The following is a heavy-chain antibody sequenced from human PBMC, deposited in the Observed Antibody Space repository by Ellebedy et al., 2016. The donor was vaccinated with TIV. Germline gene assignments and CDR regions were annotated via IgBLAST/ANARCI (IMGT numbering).Heavy chain of an antibody. CDR2: VHNSGNT. V-gene: IGHV4-31*03. J-gene: IGHJ4*02. Sequence: LRLSCTVSGDFINSVVHYWSWIRQHPGEGLEWIGYVHNSGNTYYNPSLKSRLKMSIDTSKSQFSLDLNSVTAADTAVYYCARRGTYYFDYWGQGVLVTVSS. D-gene: IGHD3-16*01. CDR1: GDFINSVVHY. CDR3: ARRGTYYFDY.